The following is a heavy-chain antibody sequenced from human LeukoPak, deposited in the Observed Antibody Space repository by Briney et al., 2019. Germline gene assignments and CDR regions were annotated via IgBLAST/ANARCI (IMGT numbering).Heavy chain of an antibody. CDR2: ITPNTGGT. D-gene: IGHD3-3*01. V-gene: IGHV1-2*02. CDR1: GYTFTGYF. J-gene: IGHJ3*02. CDR3: ATPEAPPNDFWSGRHDAFDI. Sequence: ASVKVSCKTSGYTFTGYFIHWVRQAPGHGLEWMGWITPNTGGTNYAQRFQGRVTMTRDTSISTAYMDLSRLRSDDTAVYYCATPEAPPNDFWSGRHDAFDIWGQGTMVTVSS.